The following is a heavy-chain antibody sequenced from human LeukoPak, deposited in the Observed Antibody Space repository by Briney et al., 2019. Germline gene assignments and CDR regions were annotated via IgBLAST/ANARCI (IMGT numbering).Heavy chain of an antibody. CDR1: GFTFSSSA. CDR3: AKDPTAVARLYYFDY. CDR2: ISASGGST. J-gene: IGHJ4*02. D-gene: IGHD6-19*01. Sequence: PGGSLRLSCAASGFTFSSSAMSWVRQVPGKGLEWVSGISASGGSTYYADSVRGRFTISRDNSKNTLYVQMNSLRDEDTAVYYCAKDPTAVARLYYFDYWGQGTLVTVSS. V-gene: IGHV3-23*01.